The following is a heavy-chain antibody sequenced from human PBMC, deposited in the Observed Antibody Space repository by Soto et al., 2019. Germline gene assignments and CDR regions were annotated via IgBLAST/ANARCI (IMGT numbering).Heavy chain of an antibody. CDR2: IYYSGST. Sequence: SETLSLTCTVSGGSISSSSYYWGWIRQPPGKGLEWIGSIYYSGSTYYNPSLKSRVTISVDTSKNQFSLKLSSVTAADTAVYYCARHGSGTAYFVPLGVVRPIEENWFDPWGQGTLVTVSS. CDR3: ARHGSGTAYFVPLGVVRPIEENWFDP. CDR1: GGSISSSSYY. D-gene: IGHD3-3*01. V-gene: IGHV4-39*01. J-gene: IGHJ5*02.